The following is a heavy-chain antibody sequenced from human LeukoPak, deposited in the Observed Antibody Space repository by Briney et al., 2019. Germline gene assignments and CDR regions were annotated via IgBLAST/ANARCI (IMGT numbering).Heavy chain of an antibody. J-gene: IGHJ3*02. D-gene: IGHD3-10*01. V-gene: IGHV4-34*01. CDR3: ASSGPLTYDALDI. CDR2: INHSGST. Sequence: SETLSLTCAVYGGSFSGYYWSWIRQPPGKGLEWIGEINHSGSTNYNPSLKSRVTISVDTSKNQFSLKLSSVTAADTAVYYCASSGPLTYDALDIWGQGTMVTVSS. CDR1: GGSFSGYY.